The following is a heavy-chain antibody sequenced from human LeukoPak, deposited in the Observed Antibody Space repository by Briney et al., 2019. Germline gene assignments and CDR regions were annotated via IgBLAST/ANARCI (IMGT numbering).Heavy chain of an antibody. J-gene: IGHJ6*02. V-gene: IGHV1-18*01. Sequence: GASVKVSCKASGYTFTSYGISWVRQAPGRGLEWMGWISAYNGNTNYAQKLQGRVTMTTATSTSTAYMELRSLRSDDTAVYYCARDPTTPIYYYYGMDVWGQGTTVTVSS. CDR2: ISAYNGNT. CDR1: GYTFTSYG. CDR3: ARDPTTPIYYYYGMDV. D-gene: IGHD1-26*01.